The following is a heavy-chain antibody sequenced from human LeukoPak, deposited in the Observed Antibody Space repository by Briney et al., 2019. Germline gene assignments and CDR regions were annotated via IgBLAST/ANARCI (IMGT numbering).Heavy chain of an antibody. J-gene: IGHJ4*02. CDR2: INHSGGT. V-gene: IGHV4-34*01. CDR3: ARLSSGWPYYFDY. Sequence: SETLSLTCAVYGGSFSGYYWSWIPQPPGEGREGIGEINHSGGTNYNPSLKSRVTISVDTSKNQFSPKLSSVTAADTAVYYCARLSSGWPYYFDYWGQGTLVTVSS. CDR1: GGSFSGYY. D-gene: IGHD6-19*01.